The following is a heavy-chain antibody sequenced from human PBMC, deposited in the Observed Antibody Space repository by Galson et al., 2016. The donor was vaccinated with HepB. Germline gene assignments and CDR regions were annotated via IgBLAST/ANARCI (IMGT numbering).Heavy chain of an antibody. CDR1: RFTFHYYA. CDR3: AKTTPTPGPSDDP. D-gene: IGHD1-1*01. J-gene: IGHJ5*02. Sequence: LRLSCAASRFTFHYYAMIWVRQAPGKGLEWVSAISGSGNSTYYIESVKGRFTISRDNSNNTLYLQMNNLRVEDTAIYYCAKTTPTPGPSDDPWGQGTLVTVSS. V-gene: IGHV3-23*01. CDR2: ISGSGNST.